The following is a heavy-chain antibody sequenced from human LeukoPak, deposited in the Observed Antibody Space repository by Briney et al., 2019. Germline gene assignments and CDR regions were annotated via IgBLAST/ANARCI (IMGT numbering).Heavy chain of an antibody. D-gene: IGHD3-16*01. J-gene: IGHJ4*02. Sequence: PSETLSLTCTVSGGSISSSSYYWGWIRQPPGKGLEWIGSIYYSGSTYYNPSLKSRVTISVDTSKNQFSLKLSSVTAADTAVYCCARSRYKDYVWGSPPYASYFDYWGQGTLVTVSS. V-gene: IGHV4-39*07. CDR3: ARSRYKDYVWGSPPYASYFDY. CDR2: IYYSGST. CDR1: GGSISSSSYY.